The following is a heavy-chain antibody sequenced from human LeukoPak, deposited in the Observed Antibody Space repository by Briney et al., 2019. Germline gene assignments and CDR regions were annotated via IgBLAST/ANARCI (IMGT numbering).Heavy chain of an antibody. CDR2: ISSDGHVG. CDR1: GFSFSSYE. J-gene: IGHJ4*02. D-gene: IGHD3-9*01. CDR3: ARDTLNGPFVISLDY. Sequence: GGSLRLSCAASGFSFSSYEMNWVRQAPGKGLEWVSHISSDGHVGRYVDSVRGRFTMSRDNAKNLLFLQMNGLRAEDTAVYYCARDTLNGPFVISLDYWGQGALVSVSS. V-gene: IGHV3-48*03.